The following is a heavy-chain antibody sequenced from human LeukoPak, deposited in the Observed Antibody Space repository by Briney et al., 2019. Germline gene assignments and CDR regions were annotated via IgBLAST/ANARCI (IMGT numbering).Heavy chain of an antibody. V-gene: IGHV4-59*01. CDR2: IYYSGST. CDR1: GGSISSYY. D-gene: IGHD3-16*02. J-gene: IGHJ4*02. CDR3: ARYVWGSYPTFEDY. Sequence: SETLYLTCTVSGGSISSYYWNWIRQPPGKGLEWIGYIYYSGSTNYNTSLKSRLTISVDTSKNQFSLKLSSVTAADTAVYYCARYVWGSYPTFEDYWGQGTLVTVSS.